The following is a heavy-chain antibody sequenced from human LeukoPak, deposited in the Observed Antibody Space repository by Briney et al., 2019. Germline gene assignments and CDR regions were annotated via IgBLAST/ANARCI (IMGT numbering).Heavy chain of an antibody. CDR1: GGSISSGGYY. CDR3: ARVPSRIAAAGTYWFDP. D-gene: IGHD6-13*01. V-gene: IGHV4-31*03. J-gene: IGHJ5*02. CDR2: IYYSGST. Sequence: SETLSLTCTVSGGSISSGGYYWSWIRQHPGKGLEWIGYIYYSGSTYYNPSLKSRVTISVDTSMNQFSLKLSSVTAADTAVYYCARVPSRIAAAGTYWFDPWGQGTLVTVSS.